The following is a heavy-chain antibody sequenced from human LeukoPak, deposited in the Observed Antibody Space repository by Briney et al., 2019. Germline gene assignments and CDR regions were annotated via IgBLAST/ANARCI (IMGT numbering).Heavy chain of an antibody. CDR3: ATSFMVRGSLDY. V-gene: IGHV1-24*01. Sequence: ASVKVSCKVSGYTLTELSMDWVRQAPGKGLEWMGGFDPEDGETIYAQKLQGRVTLTEDTSTDTAYMELSGLRSEDTAVYFCATSFMVRGSLDYWGQGTLVTVSS. J-gene: IGHJ4*02. CDR2: FDPEDGET. D-gene: IGHD3-10*01. CDR1: GYTLTELS.